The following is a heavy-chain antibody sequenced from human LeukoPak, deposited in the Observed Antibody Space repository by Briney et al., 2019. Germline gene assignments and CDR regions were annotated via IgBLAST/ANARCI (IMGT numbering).Heavy chain of an antibody. CDR3: ARLSGPKAAGLDY. V-gene: IGHV1-2*02. CDR1: GYTFTGYY. CDR2: INPNSGGT. J-gene: IGHJ4*02. Sequence: ASVKVSCKASGYTFTGYYMHWVRQAPGQELEWMGWINPNSGGTNYAQKFQGRVTMTRDTSISTAYMELSRLRSDDTAVYYCARLSGPKAAGLDYWGQGTLVTVSS. D-gene: IGHD6-13*01.